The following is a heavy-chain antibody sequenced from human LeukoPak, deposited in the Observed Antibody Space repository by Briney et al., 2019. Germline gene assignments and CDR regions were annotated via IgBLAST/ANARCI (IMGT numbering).Heavy chain of an antibody. J-gene: IGHJ4*02. CDR2: ISSSSSYI. V-gene: IGHV3-21*01. CDR3: GGFGYEAAVDL. Sequence: PGGSLRLSCAASEFNFSNYTMNWVRQAPAKGLEWVSFISSSSSYIYYGDSVKGRFTISRDNAKDSLYLQMNSLRGEDAALYYCGGFGYEAAVDLWGQGTLVTVSS. D-gene: IGHD6-13*01. CDR1: EFNFSNYT.